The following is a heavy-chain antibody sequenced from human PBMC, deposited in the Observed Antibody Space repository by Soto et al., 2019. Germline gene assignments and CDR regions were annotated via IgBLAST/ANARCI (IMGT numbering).Heavy chain of an antibody. Sequence: PGGSQIVSCAAAGFNFSDYYRSWIRQATGKGLEWVSYISSSGSTIYYADSVKGRFTISRDNAKNSLYLQMNSLRAEDTAVYYCARTRSWFDPWGQGTLVSVSS. CDR2: ISSSGSTI. V-gene: IGHV3-11*01. CDR1: GFNFSDYY. J-gene: IGHJ5*02. CDR3: ARTRSWFDP.